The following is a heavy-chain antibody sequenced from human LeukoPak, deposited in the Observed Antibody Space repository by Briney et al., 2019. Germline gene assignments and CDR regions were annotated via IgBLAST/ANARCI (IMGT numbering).Heavy chain of an antibody. CDR2: IYWNDDE. CDR3: VHKGTDYSLDY. D-gene: IGHD4-11*01. J-gene: IGHJ4*02. V-gene: IGHV2-5*01. CDR1: GFSLSATGVG. Sequence: SGPTLVKPTQTLTLTCTFSGFSLSATGVGVGWVLQPPGKALEWLALIYWNDDERNSPSLRSRLTITKDTSKKHVVLTMTNMNPVDTAPYYCVHKGTDYSLDYWGQGTLVTVSS.